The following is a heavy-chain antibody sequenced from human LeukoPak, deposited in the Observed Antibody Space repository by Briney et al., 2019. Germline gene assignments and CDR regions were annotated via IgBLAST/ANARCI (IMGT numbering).Heavy chain of an antibody. Sequence: GGSLRLSCAASGFIFSSYGMHWVRQAPGKGLEWVAFIRFDGSNKYYADSVKGRFTISRDNAKNSLYLQMNSLRAEDTAVYYCARDFYYDSSGPKNWGQGTLVTVSS. CDR2: IRFDGSNK. CDR3: ARDFYYDSSGPKN. V-gene: IGHV3-30*02. D-gene: IGHD3-22*01. CDR1: GFIFSSYG. J-gene: IGHJ4*02.